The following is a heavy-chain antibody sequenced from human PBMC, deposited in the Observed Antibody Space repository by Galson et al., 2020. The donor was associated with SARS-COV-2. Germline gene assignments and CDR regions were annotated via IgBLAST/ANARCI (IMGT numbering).Heavy chain of an antibody. Sequence: GGSLTHSCSASGFTFSSYPLHLVRQAPGKGPEWVAVISYDGSNKYYADSVKGRFTISRDNSKNTLYLQMNSLSAEDTAVYYCASAREGIQLWSTVDYWGKGTLVTVS. CDR2: ISYDGSNK. V-gene: IGHV3-30*16. CDR3: ASAREGIQLWSTVDY. CDR1: GFTFSSYP. D-gene: IGHD5-18*01. J-gene: IGHJ4*02.